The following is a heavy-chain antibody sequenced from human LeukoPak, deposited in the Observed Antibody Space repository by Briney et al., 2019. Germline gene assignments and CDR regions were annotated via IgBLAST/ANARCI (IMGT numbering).Heavy chain of an antibody. D-gene: IGHD3-22*01. CDR1: GGSISSSSYY. Sequence: SETLSLTCTVSGGSISSSSYYWGWIRQPPGKGLEWIGSIYYSGSTYYNPSLKSRVTISVDTSKNQFSLKLSSVTAADTAVYYCARGPYTYYDSSGYHRYFDYWGQGTLVTVSS. J-gene: IGHJ4*02. CDR3: ARGPYTYYDSSGYHRYFDY. CDR2: IYYSGST. V-gene: IGHV4-39*01.